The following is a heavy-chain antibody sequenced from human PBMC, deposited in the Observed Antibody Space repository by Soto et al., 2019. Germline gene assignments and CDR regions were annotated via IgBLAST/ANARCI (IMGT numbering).Heavy chain of an antibody. CDR3: ARAISTGGTYGVDV. Sequence: QVQLQQWGAGLLKPSETLSLTCAGYGGSFSGYYWSWIRQPPGKGLEWIGEVNHAGSTNYNPSLKTRVTISVETSKNQFSLNLTSVTAADMAVYYCARAISTGGTYGVDVWGHGSTVTVS. CDR2: VNHAGST. J-gene: IGHJ6*02. CDR1: GGSFSGYY. V-gene: IGHV4-34*01. D-gene: IGHD2-2*01.